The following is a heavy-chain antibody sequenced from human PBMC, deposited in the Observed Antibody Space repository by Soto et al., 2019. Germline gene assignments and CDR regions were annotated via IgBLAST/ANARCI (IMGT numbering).Heavy chain of an antibody. CDR2: SSGSGGSS. CDR3: AKVTKRAAAGRYEYYKYGMDV. J-gene: IGHJ6*02. D-gene: IGHD6-13*01. Sequence: GGSLRLSCAASGFAFSTYAMTWVRQAPGKGLEWVSVSSGSGGSSYYADSVQGRFTISRDNSKNTMFLQMNGLRAEDPAVYYCAKVTKRAAAGRYEYYKYGMDVWGQGTTVTVSS. V-gene: IGHV3-23*01. CDR1: GFAFSTYA.